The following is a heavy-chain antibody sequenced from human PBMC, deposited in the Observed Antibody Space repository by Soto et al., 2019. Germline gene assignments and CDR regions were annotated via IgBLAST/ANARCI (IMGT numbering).Heavy chain of an antibody. CDR3: AAGGGLPRYY. Sequence: QLQLQESGSGLVKPSQTLSLTCAVSGGSISSGGYSWSWIRQPPGKGLEWIGYIYHSGSTYYNPSLKSRVPISVDRSKNQFSLKLSSVTATDTDVYYCAAGGGLPRYYWGQGTLVTVSS. D-gene: IGHD1-26*01. CDR2: IYHSGST. CDR1: GGSISSGGYS. V-gene: IGHV4-30-2*01. J-gene: IGHJ4*02.